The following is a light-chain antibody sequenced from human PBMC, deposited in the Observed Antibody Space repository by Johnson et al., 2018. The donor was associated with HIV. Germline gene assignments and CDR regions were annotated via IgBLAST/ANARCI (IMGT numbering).Light chain of an antibody. CDR1: NSNIGNNY. V-gene: IGLV1-51*02. J-gene: IGLJ1*01. Sequence: HSVLTQPPSVSAAPGQKVTISCSGSNSNIGNNYVSWYQQLPGTAPKLLIYENDKRPSGVPDRFSDSKSGTSATLGITGLQTGDEADYYCGTWDSSLSVFYVFGTGTKVTVL. CDR3: GTWDSSLSVFYV. CDR2: END.